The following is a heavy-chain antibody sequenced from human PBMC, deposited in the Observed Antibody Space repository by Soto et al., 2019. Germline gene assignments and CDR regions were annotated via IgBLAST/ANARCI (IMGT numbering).Heavy chain of an antibody. CDR2: ISGSGGST. Sequence: VGSLRLSCAASGFTFSSYAMSWVRQAPGKGLEWVSAISGSGGSTYYADSVKGRFTISRDNSKNTLYLQMNSLRAEDTAVYYCARPSSGYLIFDYWGQGTLVTVSS. J-gene: IGHJ4*02. CDR3: ARPSSGYLIFDY. CDR1: GFTFSSYA. D-gene: IGHD3-22*01. V-gene: IGHV3-23*01.